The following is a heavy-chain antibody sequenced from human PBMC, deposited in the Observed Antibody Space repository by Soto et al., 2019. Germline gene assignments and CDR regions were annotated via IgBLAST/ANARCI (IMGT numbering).Heavy chain of an antibody. D-gene: IGHD4-17*01. CDR1: GGSVSSDDYY. V-gene: IGHV4-61*08. Sequence: PSETLSLTCTVSGGSVSSDDYYWNWIRQPPGKGLEWIGYIYYSGRTHYNPSLRSRVTISLDTSKNQFSLKLSSVTAADTAVYYCARTLTCGDPPFDYWGQGTLVTVSS. J-gene: IGHJ4*02. CDR3: ARTLTCGDPPFDY. CDR2: IYYSGRT.